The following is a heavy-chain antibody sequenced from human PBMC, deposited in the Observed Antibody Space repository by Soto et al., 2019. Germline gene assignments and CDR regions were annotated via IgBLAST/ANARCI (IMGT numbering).Heavy chain of an antibody. Sequence: QPGGSLRLSCATSGFIFSDYAMSWVRQAPGKGLEWVSGISGSGAGTYDADSVKGRFTISRDNFKNSLYLQMSSLRAEDTAIYYCAKGRYYDILTGHYKREADHDYTMDVWGQGTTVTVSS. J-gene: IGHJ6*02. D-gene: IGHD3-9*01. CDR3: AKGRYYDILTGHYKREADHDYTMDV. CDR1: GFIFSDYA. CDR2: ISGSGAGT. V-gene: IGHV3-23*01.